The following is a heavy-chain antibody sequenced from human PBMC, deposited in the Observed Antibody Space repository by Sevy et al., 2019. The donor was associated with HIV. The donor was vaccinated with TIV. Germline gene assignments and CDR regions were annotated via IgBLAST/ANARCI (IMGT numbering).Heavy chain of an antibody. CDR2: IYWDDDK. V-gene: IGHV2-5*02. Sequence: SGPTLVKPTQTLTLTCTFSGFSLSTRGVGVGWIRQPPGKALEWLALIYWDDDKRYSPSLKSRLTITNDTSKNKVVLTMPNMDAVDTVTYYCAHRTVYYDFWSGYSHYFDYCGQGTLVTVSS. CDR1: GFSLSTRGVG. D-gene: IGHD3-3*01. CDR3: AHRTVYYDFWSGYSHYFDY. J-gene: IGHJ4*02.